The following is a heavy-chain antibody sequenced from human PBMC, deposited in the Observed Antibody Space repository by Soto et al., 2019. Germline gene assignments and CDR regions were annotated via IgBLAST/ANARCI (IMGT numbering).Heavy chain of an antibody. D-gene: IGHD6-13*01. Sequence: QVQLVESGGGVVQPGRSLRLSCAASGFTFSSYGMHWVRQAPGKGLEWVAVIWYDGSNKYYADSVKGRFTISRDNSKNTLYLQMNSLRAEETAVYYCARDSGSSWSPGGYCYYYYGMDVWGQGTTVTVSS. CDR2: IWYDGSNK. J-gene: IGHJ6*02. V-gene: IGHV3-33*01. CDR1: GFTFSSYG. CDR3: ARDSGSSWSPGGYCYYYYGMDV.